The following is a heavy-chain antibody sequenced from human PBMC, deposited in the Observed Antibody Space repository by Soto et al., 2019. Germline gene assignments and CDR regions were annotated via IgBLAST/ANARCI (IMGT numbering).Heavy chain of an antibody. CDR3: ARQIFAADY. V-gene: IGHV1-69*01. D-gene: IGHD3-9*01. CDR1: GGTFDHAA. J-gene: IGHJ4*02. CDR2: INPMFNST. Sequence: QVQLVQSGAEVKKPGSSVKVSCEAPGGTFDHAAITWVRQAPGQGLEWVGGINPMFNSTHYAQKFQGRVTITADAGTSTAFMELRGLTSDDTAVYYCARQIFAADYWGQGTLLVVSS.